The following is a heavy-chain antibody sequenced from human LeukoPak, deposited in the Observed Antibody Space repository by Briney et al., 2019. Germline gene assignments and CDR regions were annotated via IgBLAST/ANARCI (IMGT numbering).Heavy chain of an antibody. V-gene: IGHV4-59*08. J-gene: IGHJ3*01. CDR3: AIHGVYNWNDYAFDV. CDR2: IYYSGST. CDR1: GGSISSYY. Sequence: SETLSLTCTVSGGSISSYYWSWIRQPPGKGLEWIGYIYYSGSTSYNPSLKSRVTISVDTSKNQFSLKLTSVTAADTAVYYCAIHGVYNWNDYAFDVWGQRTMVTVSS. D-gene: IGHD1-1*01.